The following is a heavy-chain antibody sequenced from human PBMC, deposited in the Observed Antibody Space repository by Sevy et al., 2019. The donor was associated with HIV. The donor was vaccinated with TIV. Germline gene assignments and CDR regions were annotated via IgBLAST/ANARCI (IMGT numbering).Heavy chain of an antibody. V-gene: IGHV3-30*01. CDR1: GFTFSIYA. D-gene: IGHD3-16*01. Sequence: GGSLRLSCAASGFTFSIYAMRWVRQAPGKGLEWVAVILYDGSNKYYADSVTDRFTMSRDNSKNTLYLQMNSLRAEDTAVYYCARDLGEGGARLFDYWGQGTLVTVSS. J-gene: IGHJ4*02. CDR2: ILYDGSNK. CDR3: ARDLGEGGARLFDY.